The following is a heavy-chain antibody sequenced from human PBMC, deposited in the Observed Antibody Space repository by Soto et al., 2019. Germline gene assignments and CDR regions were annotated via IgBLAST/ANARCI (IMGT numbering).Heavy chain of an antibody. D-gene: IGHD1-1*01. CDR2: IWYDGSNK. V-gene: IGHV3-33*01. J-gene: IGHJ4*02. CDR3: ARASYNWNGKTYYFDY. Sequence: GTLRRTGTASGFTFSSYGMHWVRQAPGKGLEWVAVIWYDGSNKYYADSVKGRFTISRDNSKNTLYLQMNSLRAEDTAVYYCARASYNWNGKTYYFDYWGQGTLVTVYS. CDR1: GFTFSSYG.